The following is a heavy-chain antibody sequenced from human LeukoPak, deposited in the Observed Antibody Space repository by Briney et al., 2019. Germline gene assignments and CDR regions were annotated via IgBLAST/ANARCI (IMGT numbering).Heavy chain of an antibody. CDR1: GYTFTSYG. CDR3: ARDGYCSGGSCYSDRVRH. J-gene: IGHJ4*02. CDR2: LSAYNGNT. V-gene: IGHV1-18*01. D-gene: IGHD2-15*01. Sequence: EASVKVSCKASGYTFTSYGISWVRQAPGQGLEWMGWLSAYNGNTNYAQKLQGRVTMTTDTSTSTAYMELRSLRSDDTAVYYCARDGYCSGGSCYSDRVRHWGQGTLVTVSS.